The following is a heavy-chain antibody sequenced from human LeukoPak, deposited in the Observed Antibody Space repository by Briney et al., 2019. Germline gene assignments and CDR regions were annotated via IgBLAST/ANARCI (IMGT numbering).Heavy chain of an antibody. CDR3: ARGVLRSNILTGYPPSFDY. D-gene: IGHD3-9*01. CDR1: GGSITSYY. Sequence: SETLSLTCSVSGGSITSYYWSWIRQPPGKGLEWIGYISYSGSTNYNPSLKSRVSISIDTSKNQFSLKLSSVTAADTAVYYCARGVLRSNILTGYPPSFDYWGQGTLVTVSS. J-gene: IGHJ4*02. V-gene: IGHV4-59*01. CDR2: ISYSGST.